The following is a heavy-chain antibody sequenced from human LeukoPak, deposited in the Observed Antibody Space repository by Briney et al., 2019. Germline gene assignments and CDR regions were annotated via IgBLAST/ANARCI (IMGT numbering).Heavy chain of an antibody. CDR1: GFSVSSNY. V-gene: IGHV3-53*01. CDR3: ARKGWSSYWYFDL. CDR2: TYSGGSS. Sequence: PGGSLRLSCSASGFSVSSNYMSWVRQAPGKGLEWVSLTYSGGSSYYADSAQGRFAISRDNSKNTLYLQVNSLRAEDTAVYYCARKGWSSYWYFDLWGRGTLVIVSS. D-gene: IGHD6-19*01. J-gene: IGHJ2*01.